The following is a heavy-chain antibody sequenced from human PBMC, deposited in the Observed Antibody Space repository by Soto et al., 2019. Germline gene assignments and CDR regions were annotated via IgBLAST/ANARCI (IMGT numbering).Heavy chain of an antibody. CDR1: GFTFTSSA. D-gene: IGHD4-17*01. J-gene: IGHJ6*02. CDR2: IVVGSGNT. Sequence: QMQLVQSGPEVKKPGTSVKVSCKASGFTFTSSAMQWVRQARGQRLEWIGWIVVGSGNTNYAQKFQERVTITRDMSTSTAYMELSSLRSEDTAVYYCAADEEGYGDYPKNYYYYGMDVWGQGTTVTVSS. V-gene: IGHV1-58*02. CDR3: AADEEGYGDYPKNYYYYGMDV.